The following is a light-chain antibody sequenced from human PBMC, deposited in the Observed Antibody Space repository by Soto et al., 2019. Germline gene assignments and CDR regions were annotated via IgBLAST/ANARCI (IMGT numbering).Light chain of an antibody. Sequence: EIVLTQSPATLSLSPGERATLSCRASQSVSSYLAWYQQRPGQAPRLLIYDASSRATGIPARFSGSGSGTDFTLTISSLEPEDFAVYYCQQRSNWPITFGPGTKVDIK. CDR3: QQRSNWPIT. CDR2: DAS. CDR1: QSVSSY. J-gene: IGKJ3*01. V-gene: IGKV3-11*01.